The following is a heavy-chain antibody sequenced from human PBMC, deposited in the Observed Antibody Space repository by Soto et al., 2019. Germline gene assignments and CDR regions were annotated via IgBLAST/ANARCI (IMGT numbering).Heavy chain of an antibody. J-gene: IGHJ6*03. CDR2: IHYRGST. CDR3: ARGATSILANYYFYMDV. D-gene: IGHD3-3*01. V-gene: IGHV4-59*12. Sequence: QVQLQESGPGLVKPSETLSLTCTVSTGSINSFYWNWIRQAPGRGLEWIGYIHYRGSTNYNPSLRSQITISVDTSKTQFSLSLRSVTASDSAVYFCARGATSILANYYFYMDVWGRGTPVTVSS. CDR1: TGSINSFY.